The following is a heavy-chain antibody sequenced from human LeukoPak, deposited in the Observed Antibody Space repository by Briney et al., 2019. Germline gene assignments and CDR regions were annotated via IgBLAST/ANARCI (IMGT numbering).Heavy chain of an antibody. J-gene: IGHJ3*02. CDR3: ARGLVLRYFDWLSPDAFDI. CDR1: GGSFSGYY. D-gene: IGHD3-9*01. CDR2: INHSGST. V-gene: IGHV4-34*01. Sequence: SETLSLTCAVYGGSFSGYYWGWIRQPPGKGLEWIGEINHSGSTNYNPSLKSRVTISVDTSKNQFSLKLSSVTAADTAVYYCARGLVLRYFDWLSPDAFDIWGQGTMVTVSS.